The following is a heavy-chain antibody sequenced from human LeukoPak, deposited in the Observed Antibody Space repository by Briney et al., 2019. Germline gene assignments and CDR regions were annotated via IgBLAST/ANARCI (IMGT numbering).Heavy chain of an antibody. CDR3: ARDRPGGSSLDY. V-gene: IGHV4-59*01. J-gene: IGHJ4*02. CDR2: IYYSGGST. Sequence: SETLSLTCTVSGGSISRYYWSWIRQPPGKGLEWIGYIYYSGGSTNYNPSLKSRVTMSVDTSKNQFSLKLRSVTAADTAVYYCARDRPGGSSLDYWGQGTLVTVSS. D-gene: IGHD6-13*01. CDR1: GGSISRYY.